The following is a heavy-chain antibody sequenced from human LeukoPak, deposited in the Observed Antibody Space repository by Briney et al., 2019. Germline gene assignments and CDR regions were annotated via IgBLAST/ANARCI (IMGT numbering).Heavy chain of an antibody. V-gene: IGHV3-20*04. Sequence: GGSLRLSCAASGFTSNDYGMSWVRQAPGKGLEWVSGINWNGGSTGYADSVKGRFTISRDNAKNSLYLQMNSLRAEDTALYYRARDQKGGGPSDYWGQGTLVTVSS. D-gene: IGHD3-16*01. J-gene: IGHJ4*02. CDR2: INWNGGST. CDR3: ARDQKGGGPSDY. CDR1: GFTSNDYG.